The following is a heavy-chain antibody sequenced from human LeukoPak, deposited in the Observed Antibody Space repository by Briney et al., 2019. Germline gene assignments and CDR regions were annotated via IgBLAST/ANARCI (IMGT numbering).Heavy chain of an antibody. CDR3: ARRCYDSSGYYYESFDY. V-gene: IGHV4-39*07. Sequence: SETLSLTCTVSGGSISSYYWGWIRQPPGKGLEWIGSIYYSGSTNYNPSLKSRVTISVDTSKNQFSLKLSSVTAADTAVYYCARRCYDSSGYYYESFDYWGQGTLVTVSS. D-gene: IGHD3-22*01. J-gene: IGHJ4*02. CDR1: GGSISSYY. CDR2: IYYSGST.